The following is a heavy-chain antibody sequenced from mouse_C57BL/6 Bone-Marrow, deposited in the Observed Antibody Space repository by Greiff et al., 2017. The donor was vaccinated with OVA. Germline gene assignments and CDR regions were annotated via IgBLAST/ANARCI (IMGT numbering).Heavy chain of an antibody. J-gene: IGHJ3*01. CDR3: SRQLSWFAY. CDR2: IHPNSGST. CDR1: GYTFTSYW. V-gene: IGHV1-64*01. Sequence: QVQLQQPGAELVKPGASVKLSCKASGYTFTSYWMHWVKQRPGQGLEWIGMIHPNSGSTNYNEKFQSKATLTVDKSSSTAYMQLSSLTSADSAVYYCSRQLSWFAYWGQGTLVTVSA. D-gene: IGHD3-1*01.